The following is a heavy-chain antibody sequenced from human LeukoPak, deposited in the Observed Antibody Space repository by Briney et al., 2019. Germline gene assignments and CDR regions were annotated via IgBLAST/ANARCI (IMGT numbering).Heavy chain of an antibody. CDR3: AKAPSGSIDY. J-gene: IGHJ4*02. CDR2: ISGSGGST. D-gene: IGHD3-10*01. CDR1: GFTLSSYA. Sequence: GGSLRLSCAASGFTLSSYAMSWVRQAPGKGLEWVSAISGSGGSTYYADSVKGRFAISRDNSKNTLYLQMNSPRAEDTAVYYCAKAPSGSIDYWGQGTLVTVSP. V-gene: IGHV3-23*01.